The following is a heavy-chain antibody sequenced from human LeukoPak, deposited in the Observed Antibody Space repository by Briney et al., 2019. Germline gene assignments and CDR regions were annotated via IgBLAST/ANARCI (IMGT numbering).Heavy chain of an antibody. D-gene: IGHD5-18*01. J-gene: IGHJ6*04. CDR1: GGTFSSYA. CDR3: ARAGRPLTSMDGMDV. Sequence: LVKVSCKASGGTFSSYAISWVRQAPGQGLEWMGGIIPIFGTANYAQKFQGRVTITADESTSTAYMELSSLRSEDTAVYYCARAGRPLTSMDGMDVWGKGTTVTVSS. V-gene: IGHV1-69*13. CDR2: IIPIFGTA.